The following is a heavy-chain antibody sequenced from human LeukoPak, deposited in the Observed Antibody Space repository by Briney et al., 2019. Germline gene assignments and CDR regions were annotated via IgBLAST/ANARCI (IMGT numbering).Heavy chain of an antibody. Sequence: GGSLRLSCAASGFTFSSYGMHWVRQAPGEGLEWVAVIWYDGSNKYYADSVKGRFTISRDNLKNTLYLQMNSLRAEDTAVYYCARDRRWLQLGYYFDYWGQGTLVTVSS. J-gene: IGHJ4*02. CDR1: GFTFSSYG. D-gene: IGHD5-24*01. V-gene: IGHV3-33*01. CDR3: ARDRRWLQLGYYFDY. CDR2: IWYDGSNK.